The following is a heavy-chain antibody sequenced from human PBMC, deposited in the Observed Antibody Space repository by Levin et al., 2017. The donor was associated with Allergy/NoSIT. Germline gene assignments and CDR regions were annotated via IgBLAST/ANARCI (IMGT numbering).Heavy chain of an antibody. V-gene: IGHV3-23*01. CDR3: AKDQYSSSSGWFDC. CDR2: ISGGGSST. D-gene: IGHD6-6*01. CDR1: GFTFSSYA. Sequence: GGSLRLSCAASGFTFSSYAMSWVRQAPGKGLEWVSAISGGGSSTYYADSVKGRFTISRDNSKNTLYLQMNSLRAEDTAVYYCAKDQYSSSSGWFDCWGQGTLVTVSS. J-gene: IGHJ4*02.